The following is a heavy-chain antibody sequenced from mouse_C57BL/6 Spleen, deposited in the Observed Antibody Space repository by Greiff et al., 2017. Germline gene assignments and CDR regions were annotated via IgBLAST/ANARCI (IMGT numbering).Heavy chain of an antibody. Sequence: EVQLQQSVAELVRPGASVKLSCTASGFNIKNTYMHWVQQRPEQGLEWIGRIEPANGNTKYAPKFQGKATITTDTSSNTAYLQLSSLTSEDTAIYCCARDGSSPNDAMDYWGQGASVTVSS. D-gene: IGHD1-1*01. J-gene: IGHJ4*01. CDR2: IEPANGNT. CDR1: GFNIKNTY. CDR3: ARDGSSPNDAMDY. V-gene: IGHV14-3*01.